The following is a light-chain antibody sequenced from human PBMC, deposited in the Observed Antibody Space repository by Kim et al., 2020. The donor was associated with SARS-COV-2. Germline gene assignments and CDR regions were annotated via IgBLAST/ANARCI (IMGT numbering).Light chain of an antibody. V-gene: IGLV1-47*01. CDR1: TSNIGSNF. CDR2: RNN. Sequence: GQRSTISFSGSTSNIGSNFVYWYQQLPGTAPKLLIYRNNQRPSGVPDRFSGSKSGTSASLAISGLRSEDEADYYCAAWDDSLSGWVFGGGTQLTVL. CDR3: AAWDDSLSGWV. J-gene: IGLJ3*02.